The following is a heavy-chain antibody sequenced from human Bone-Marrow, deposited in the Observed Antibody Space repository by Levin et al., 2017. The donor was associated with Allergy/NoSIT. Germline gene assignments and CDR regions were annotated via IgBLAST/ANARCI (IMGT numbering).Heavy chain of an antibody. CDR2: VNRDGSVI. CDR3: ARSNYGDFL. CDR1: GFTLSNYW. J-gene: IGHJ4*02. V-gene: IGHV3-74*01. D-gene: IGHD4-17*01. Sequence: GESLKISCAASGFTLSNYWMHWVRQAPGKGLVWVSRVNRDGSVINYADSVKGRFTISRDYAMNTFYLQMNSLAAEDTAVYYCARSNYGDFLWGQGTLVTVSS.